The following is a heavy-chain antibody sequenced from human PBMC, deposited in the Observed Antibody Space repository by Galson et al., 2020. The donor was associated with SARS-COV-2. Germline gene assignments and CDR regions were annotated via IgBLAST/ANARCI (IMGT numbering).Heavy chain of an antibody. V-gene: IGHV3-23*01. J-gene: IGHJ6*02. CDR3: AKHLGINHYYWMDV. CDR2: ISGNGGSK. CDR1: GFTFSSYA. D-gene: IGHD3-16*01. Sequence: GESLKISCAASGFTFSSYAMSWVRQAPGRGLEWVSAISGNGGSKYYLDSVKGRFTISRDNSKSTLYLQMNSLSAEDTAVYYCAKHLGINHYYWMDVWGQGTTVTVSS.